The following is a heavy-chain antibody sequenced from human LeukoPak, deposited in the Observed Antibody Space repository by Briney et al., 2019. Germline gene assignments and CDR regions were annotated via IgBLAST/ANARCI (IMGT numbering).Heavy chain of an antibody. J-gene: IGHJ4*02. CDR3: AKNVDGSGSFIDY. D-gene: IGHD3-10*01. CDR2: ISWNSSSI. V-gene: IGHV3-9*01. Sequence: GRSLRLSCAASGFTFDDYAMRWVRQAPGKGLGWVLGISWNSSSIGYADSVKRRFTISRDTAKTSLYLQMNSLRAEDTALYYCAKNVDGSGSFIDYWGQGTLVTVSS. CDR1: GFTFDDYA.